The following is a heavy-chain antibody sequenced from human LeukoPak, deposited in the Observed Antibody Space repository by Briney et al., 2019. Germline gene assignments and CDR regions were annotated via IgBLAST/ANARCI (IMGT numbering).Heavy chain of an antibody. CDR3: ARGYGYYFDY. V-gene: IGHV6-1*01. D-gene: IGHD1-1*01. CDR2: TSYTSKWYN. J-gene: IGHJ4*02. Sequence: SQTLSLTCDISGDSVSSNSATWHWIRQSPSRGLEWLGRTSYTSKWYNDYAVFVKSRITINPDTSKNQFSLQLNSVTPEDTAVYYCARGYGYYFDYWGQGTLVTVSS. CDR1: GDSVSSNSAT.